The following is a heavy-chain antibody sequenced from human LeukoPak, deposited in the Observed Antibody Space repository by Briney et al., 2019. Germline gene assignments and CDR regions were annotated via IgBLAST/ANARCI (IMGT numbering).Heavy chain of an antibody. Sequence: GGSLRLSCAASGFTFSSYEMNWVRQAPGKGLEWVTYISSSGSTIYYADSVKGRFTISRDNAKNSLYLQMSSLRAEDTAVYYCARDGTAAGLYFDLWGQGTLVTVSS. J-gene: IGHJ4*01. V-gene: IGHV3-48*03. CDR1: GFTFSSYE. CDR3: ARDGTAAGLYFDL. CDR2: ISSSGSTI. D-gene: IGHD6-13*01.